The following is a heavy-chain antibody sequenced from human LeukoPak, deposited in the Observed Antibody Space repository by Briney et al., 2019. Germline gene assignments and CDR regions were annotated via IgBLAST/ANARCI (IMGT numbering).Heavy chain of an antibody. CDR2: ISGSGGST. J-gene: IGHJ4*02. CDR3: AKKYYDFWSGRRATNDY. D-gene: IGHD3-3*01. CDR1: GFTFSSYA. Sequence: PGGSLRLSCAASGFTFSSYAMSGVRQAPGKGLEWVSAISGSGGSTYCADSVKGRFTIYRDNDKNTLYLQMNSLRAEDTAVYYCAKKYYDFWSGRRATNDYWGQGTLVTVSS. V-gene: IGHV3-23*01.